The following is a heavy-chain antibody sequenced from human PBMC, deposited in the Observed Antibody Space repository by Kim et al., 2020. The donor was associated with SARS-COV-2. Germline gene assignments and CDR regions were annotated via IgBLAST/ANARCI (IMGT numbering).Heavy chain of an antibody. CDR2: ISAYNGNT. Sequence: ASVKVSCKASGYTFTSYGISWVRQAPGQGLEWMGWISAYNGNTNYEQKLQGRVTMTTDTSTSTAYMELRSLRSDDTAVYYCARDAPRTPKYAFWDVPATAMGLDYWGQGTLVTVSS. J-gene: IGHJ4*02. V-gene: IGHV1-18*04. CDR1: GYTFTSYG. CDR3: ARDAPRTPKYAFWDVPATAMGLDY. D-gene: IGHD2-2*01.